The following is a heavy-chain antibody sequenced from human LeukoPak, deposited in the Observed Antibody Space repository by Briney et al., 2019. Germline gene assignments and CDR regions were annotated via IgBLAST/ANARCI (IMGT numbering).Heavy chain of an antibody. V-gene: IGHV3-30-3*01. CDR1: GFTFSSYA. Sequence: PGGSLRLSCAASGFTFSSYAMHWVRQAPGKGLEWVAVISYDGSNKYYADSVKGRFTISRDNSKNTLYLQMNSRRAEDTAVYYCARDASIYDFWSGYSDYWGQGTLVTVSS. D-gene: IGHD3-3*01. CDR3: ARDASIYDFWSGYSDY. CDR2: ISYDGSNK. J-gene: IGHJ4*02.